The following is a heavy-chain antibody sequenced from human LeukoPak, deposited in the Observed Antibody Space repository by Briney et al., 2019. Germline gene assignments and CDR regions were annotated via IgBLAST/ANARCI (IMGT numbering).Heavy chain of an antibody. Sequence: SETLSLTCTVSGGSISSHYWSWIRQPPGKGLEWIGYIYYSGSTNYNPSLKSRVTISVDTSKNQFSLKLSSVTAADTAVYYCARERWLRVLRWFDPWGQGTLVTVSS. V-gene: IGHV4-59*11. CDR3: ARERWLRVLRWFDP. CDR2: IYYSGST. D-gene: IGHD5-12*01. J-gene: IGHJ5*02. CDR1: GGSISSHY.